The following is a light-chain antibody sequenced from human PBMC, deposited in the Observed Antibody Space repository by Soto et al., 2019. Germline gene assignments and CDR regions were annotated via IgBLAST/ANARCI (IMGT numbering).Light chain of an antibody. Sequence: DIEMTQSPSSLSASVGDRVTITCRASQTIASHLNWYQQKPGEAPKLLIYAASSLQSGVPSRFSGTSSGTTFTLLISSLQPEDFATYSCQQSHTFPLPFGPGTRVEIK. CDR1: QTIASH. V-gene: IGKV1-39*01. CDR3: QQSHTFPLP. CDR2: AAS. J-gene: IGKJ3*01.